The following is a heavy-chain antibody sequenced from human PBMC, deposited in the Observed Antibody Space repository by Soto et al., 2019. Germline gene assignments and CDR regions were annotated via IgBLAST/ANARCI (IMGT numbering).Heavy chain of an antibody. CDR3: ARGSDYDYVWGSYRSTNYYFDY. V-gene: IGHV4-30-2*01. CDR2: IYHSGSA. D-gene: IGHD3-16*02. Sequence: SETLSLTCAVSCGSISSGGYSWSWIRQPPGKGLEWIGYIYHSGSAYYNPSLKSRVTISVDRSKNQFSLKLSSVTAADTAVYYCARGSDYDYVWGSYRSTNYYFDYWGQGTLVTVSS. CDR1: CGSISSGGYS. J-gene: IGHJ4*02.